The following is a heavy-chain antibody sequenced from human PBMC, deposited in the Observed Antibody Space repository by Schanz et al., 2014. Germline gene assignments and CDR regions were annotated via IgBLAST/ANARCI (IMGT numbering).Heavy chain of an antibody. J-gene: IGHJ3*02. V-gene: IGHV4-4*02. Sequence: QVQLQESGPGLVKPSQTLSLTCTVSGGSISSSNWWSWVRQPPGKGLEWIGEIYHSGNTNYNASLKSRVTISVDKSKNQFSLNLSSATAADTAVYYCARDRGHGDLPGDIWGQGTMVTVSS. CDR2: IYHSGNT. CDR1: GGSISSSNW. D-gene: IGHD4-17*01. CDR3: ARDRGHGDLPGDI.